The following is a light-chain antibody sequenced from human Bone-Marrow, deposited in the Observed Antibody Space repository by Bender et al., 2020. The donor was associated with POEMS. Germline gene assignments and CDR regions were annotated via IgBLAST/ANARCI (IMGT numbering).Light chain of an antibody. CDR1: ASDIGSYNF. J-gene: IGLJ3*02. V-gene: IGLV2-23*01. CDR3: CSYAENNFFV. CDR2: EGD. Sequence: QSALTQPASVSGSPGQSITFSCTGTASDIGSYNFVSWYQQHPGKAPKLVIYEGDKRPSGISSRFSGSKSGNTASLTISGLQTEDEAHYYCCSYAENNFFVFGGGTRLNVL.